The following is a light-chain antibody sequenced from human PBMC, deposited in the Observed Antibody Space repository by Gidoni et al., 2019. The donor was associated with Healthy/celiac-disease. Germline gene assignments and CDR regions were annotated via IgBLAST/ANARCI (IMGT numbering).Light chain of an antibody. CDR3: HQYGSSPLT. J-gene: IGKJ4*01. CDR2: GAS. CDR1: QSVSSSY. V-gene: IGKV3-20*01. Sequence: ETVLTQSPGTLSLSPRERATLSCRASQSVSSSYLACYQQQPGQAPRLLISGASSSATGIPDRFCGSGSGTDFTLTISRLVPEDYAVYYCHQYGSSPLTFGGGTKVEIK.